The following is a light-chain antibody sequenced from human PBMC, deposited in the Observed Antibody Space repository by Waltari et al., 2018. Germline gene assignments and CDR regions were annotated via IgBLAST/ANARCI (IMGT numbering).Light chain of an antibody. CDR2: DVN. J-gene: IGLJ2*01. V-gene: IGLV2-11*01. CDR3: CSNAGSHGV. Sequence: QSALTQPRSVSGSPGQSVTISCTGTSSDVGGYNYVSWYQQPPGKAPKLMIYDVNKRPAGVPGCFSGPKAGKPASPTIAGLPAEEEADYCCCSNAGSHGVFGGGTKLTVL. CDR1: SSDVGGYNY.